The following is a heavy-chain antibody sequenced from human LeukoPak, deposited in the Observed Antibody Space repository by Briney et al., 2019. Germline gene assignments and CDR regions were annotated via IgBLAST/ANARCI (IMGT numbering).Heavy chain of an antibody. J-gene: IGHJ3*02. V-gene: IGHV3-53*01. Sequence: GGSLRLSCAASGFTVSSNYMTWVRQVPGKGLEWVSVISIPGSITYADSVKGRFTTSRDNSKNTLYLQMNSLRADDTAVHYCARDKGSSWSDAFDIWGQGTMVTVSS. D-gene: IGHD6-13*01. CDR1: GFTVSSNY. CDR2: ISIPGSI. CDR3: ARDKGSSWSDAFDI.